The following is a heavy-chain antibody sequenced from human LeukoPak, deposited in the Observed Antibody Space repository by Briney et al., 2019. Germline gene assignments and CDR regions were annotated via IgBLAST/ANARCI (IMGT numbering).Heavy chain of an antibody. V-gene: IGHV3-48*03. D-gene: IGHD3-22*01. J-gene: IGHJ4*02. CDR1: GFTFNTYE. Sequence: GGSLRLSCAASGFTFNTYEMNWVRQAPGKGLEWISYISNSGSTIYYADSVKGRFTISRDNAKNSLFLQMNSLRAEDTAVYFCAKRGVVIRVILVGFHKEAYYFDSWGQGALVTVSS. CDR2: ISNSGSTI. CDR3: AKRGVVIRVILVGFHKEAYYFDS.